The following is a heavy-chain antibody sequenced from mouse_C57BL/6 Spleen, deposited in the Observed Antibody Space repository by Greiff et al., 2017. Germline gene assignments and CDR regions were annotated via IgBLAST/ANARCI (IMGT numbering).Heavy chain of an antibody. D-gene: IGHD1-1*01. CDR1: GYAFSSSW. CDR3: ARSAPYYYGSSYWYFDV. J-gene: IGHJ1*03. CDR2: IYPGDGDT. V-gene: IGHV1-82*01. Sequence: VQRVESGPELVKPGASVKISCKASGYAFSSSWMNWVKQRPGKGLEWIGRIYPGDGDTNYNGKFKGKATLTADKSSSTAYMQLSSLTSEDSAVYFCARSAPYYYGSSYWYFDVWGTGTTVTVSS.